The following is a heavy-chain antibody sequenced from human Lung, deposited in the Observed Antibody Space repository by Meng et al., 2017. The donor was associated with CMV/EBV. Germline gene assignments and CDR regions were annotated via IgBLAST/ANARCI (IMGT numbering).Heavy chain of an antibody. Sequence: SQTXSLTXXVYGGSFSGYYWSWIRQPPGKGLEWIGEINHSGSTNYNPSLKSRVTISVDTSKNQFSLKLSSVTAADTAVYYCARSNIVVVVAATLGYYYYGRDVWGQGTXVTVSS. CDR3: ARSNIVVVVAATLGYYYYGRDV. J-gene: IGHJ6*02. D-gene: IGHD2-15*01. CDR2: INHSGST. V-gene: IGHV4-34*01. CDR1: GGSFSGYY.